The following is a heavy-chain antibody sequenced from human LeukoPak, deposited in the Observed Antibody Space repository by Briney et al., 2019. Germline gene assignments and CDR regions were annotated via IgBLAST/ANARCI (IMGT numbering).Heavy chain of an antibody. D-gene: IGHD2/OR15-2a*01. CDR3: ARGRGYNSFDY. CDR1: GGSFSGYY. CDR2: ISHSGST. J-gene: IGHJ4*02. V-gene: IGHV4-34*01. Sequence: SETLSLTCAVYGGSFSGYYWGLIRQPPGKGLEWIGEISHSGSTNYNPSPKSRITISVDTSKNQFSLKLSSVTAADTAVYYCARGRGYNSFDYWGQGTLVTVSS.